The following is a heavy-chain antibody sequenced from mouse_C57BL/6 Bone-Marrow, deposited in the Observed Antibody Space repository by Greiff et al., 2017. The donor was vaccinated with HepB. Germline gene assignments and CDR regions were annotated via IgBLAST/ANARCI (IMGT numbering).Heavy chain of an antibody. V-gene: IGHV5-17*01. CDR3: ARGAYWYFDV. CDR1: GFTFSDYG. CDR2: ISSGSSTI. J-gene: IGHJ1*03. Sequence: DVKLQESGGGLVKPGGSLKLSCAASGFTFSDYGMHWVRQAPEKGLEWVAYISSGSSTIYYADTVKGRFTISRDNAKNTLFLQMTSLRSEDTAMYYCARGAYWYFDVWGTGTTVTVSS.